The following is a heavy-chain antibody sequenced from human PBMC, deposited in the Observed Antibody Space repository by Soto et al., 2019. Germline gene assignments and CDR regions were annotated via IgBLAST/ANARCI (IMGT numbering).Heavy chain of an antibody. CDR2: ISYDGSNK. CDR1: GFTFSSYG. D-gene: IGHD3-10*01. Sequence: QVQLVESGGGVVQPGRSLRLSCAASGFTFSSYGMHWVRQAPGKGLEWVAVISYDGSNKYYADSVKGRFTISRDNSKNTLYLQMNSLRAEDTAVYYCAKARENRTIDYWGQGTLVTVSS. J-gene: IGHJ4*02. V-gene: IGHV3-30*18. CDR3: AKARENRTIDY.